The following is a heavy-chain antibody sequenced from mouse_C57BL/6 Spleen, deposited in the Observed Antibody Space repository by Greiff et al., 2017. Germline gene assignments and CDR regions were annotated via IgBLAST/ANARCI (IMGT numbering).Heavy chain of an antibody. CDR1: GYAFTNYL. V-gene: IGHV1-54*01. D-gene: IGHD1-1*01. CDR2: INPGSGGT. J-gene: IGHJ2*01. CDR3: ARDYYGSSDYFDY. Sequence: QVQLQQSGAELVRPGTSVKVSCKASGYAFTNYLIEWVKQRPGQGLEGIGVINPGSGGTNYNEKFKGKATLTADKSSSTAYMQLSSLTSEDSAVYFCARDYYGSSDYFDYWGQGTTLTVSS.